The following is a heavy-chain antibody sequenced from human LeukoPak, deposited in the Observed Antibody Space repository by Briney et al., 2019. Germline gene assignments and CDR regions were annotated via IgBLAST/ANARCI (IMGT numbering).Heavy chain of an antibody. V-gene: IGHV3-74*01. CDR3: ARDSSAGGGNTFDY. CDR1: GFTFSRHW. CDR2: ISPDGGTT. D-gene: IGHD3-16*01. Sequence: PGGSLRLSCAASGFTFSRHWMHWVRQVQGKGLVWVSSISPDGGTTNYADSVKGRFTISRDNAKNTLYLQMNSLRGEDTAVYYCARDSSAGGGNTFDYWGQGTLVTVSS. J-gene: IGHJ4*02.